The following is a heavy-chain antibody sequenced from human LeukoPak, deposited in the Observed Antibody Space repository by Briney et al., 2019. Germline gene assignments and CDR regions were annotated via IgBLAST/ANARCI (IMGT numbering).Heavy chain of an antibody. D-gene: IGHD5-12*01. V-gene: IGHV3-23*01. CDR2: ISGSGDNT. Sequence: GGSLRLSCAASGLTFSTYVMSWVRQAPGKGLVWVSGISGSGDNTYYADSVKGRFTISRDNSKNTLYLQMNSLRAEDTAVYYCAKGSGYDTDFDYWGQGTLVSVSS. CDR3: AKGSGYDTDFDY. J-gene: IGHJ4*02. CDR1: GLTFSTYV.